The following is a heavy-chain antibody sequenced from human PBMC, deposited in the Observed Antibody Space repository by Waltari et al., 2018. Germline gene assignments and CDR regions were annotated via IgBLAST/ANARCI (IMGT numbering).Heavy chain of an antibody. CDR1: GFTLSRYS. D-gene: IGHD7-27*01. CDR3: ARGGWGFYLDD. J-gene: IGHJ4*02. V-gene: IGHV3-21*01. Sequence: EVQLVESGGGLVKPGGSLRLSCAASGFTLSRYSMKWVRQAPGKGLEWVSSISSTGSYTHYADSVKGRFSISRDNAKNSLYLQMNSLRAEDTAVYYCARGGWGFYLDDWGQGTLVT. CDR2: ISSTGSYT.